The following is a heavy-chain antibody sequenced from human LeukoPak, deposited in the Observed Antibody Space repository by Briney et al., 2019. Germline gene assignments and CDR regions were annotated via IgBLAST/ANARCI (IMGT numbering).Heavy chain of an antibody. CDR2: ISYDGSNK. CDR3: ATDPGY. V-gene: IGHV3-30*03. J-gene: IGHJ4*02. CDR1: GFTFSSYG. Sequence: PGGSLRLSCAASGFTFSSYGMHWARQAPGKGLEWVAVISYDGSNKYYADSVKGRFTISRDNSKNTLYLQMNSLRAEDTAAYYCATDPGYWGQGTLVTVSS.